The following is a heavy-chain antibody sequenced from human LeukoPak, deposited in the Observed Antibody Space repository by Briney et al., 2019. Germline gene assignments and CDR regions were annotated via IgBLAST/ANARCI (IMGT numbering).Heavy chain of an antibody. J-gene: IGHJ6*03. CDR2: INPNSGGT. V-gene: IGHV1-2*02. Sequence: ASVKVSCKASGYTFTGYYMHWVRQAPGQGLEWMGWINPNSGGTNYAQKFQGRVTMTRDTSISTAYMELSRLRSDDTAVYYCARGADVPGPYYYYYMDVWGKGTTVTISS. D-gene: IGHD2-2*01. CDR1: GYTFTGYY. CDR3: ARGADVPGPYYYYYMDV.